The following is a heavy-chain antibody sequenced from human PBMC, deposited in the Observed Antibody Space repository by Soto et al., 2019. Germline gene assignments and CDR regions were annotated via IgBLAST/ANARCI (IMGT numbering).Heavy chain of an antibody. V-gene: IGHV3-23*01. D-gene: IGHD5-12*01. CDR3: AKDGGGVGIWVATMAYYFDY. CDR1: GFTFSSYA. CDR2: ISGSGGST. Sequence: GGSLRLSCAASGFTFSSYAMSWVRQAPGKGLEWVSAISGSGGSTYYADSVKGRFTISRDNSKNTLYLQMNSLRAEDTAVYYCAKDGGGVGIWVATMAYYFDYWGQGTLVTVSS. J-gene: IGHJ4*02.